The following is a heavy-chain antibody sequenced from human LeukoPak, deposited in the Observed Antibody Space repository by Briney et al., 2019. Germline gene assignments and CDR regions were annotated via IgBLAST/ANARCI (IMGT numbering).Heavy chain of an antibody. CDR1: GFTFSSYA. D-gene: IGHD2-21*02. CDR3: ARGRGMTFDY. Sequence: GGSLRLSCAASGFTFSSYAMHWVRQAPGKGLEYVSAISSNGGSTYYANSVKGRFTISRDNSENTLYLQMGSLRAEDMAVYYCARGRGMTFDYWGQGTLVTVSS. CDR2: ISSNGGST. J-gene: IGHJ4*02. V-gene: IGHV3-64*01.